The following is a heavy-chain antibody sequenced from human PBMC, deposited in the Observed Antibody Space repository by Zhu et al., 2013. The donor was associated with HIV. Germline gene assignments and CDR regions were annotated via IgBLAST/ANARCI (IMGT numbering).Heavy chain of an antibody. CDR2: INHSGST. CDR3: AKEGSNKAVDY. J-gene: IGHJ4*02. Sequence: QVQLQQWGAGLLKPSETLSLTCAVYGGSFSGYYWSWIRQPPGKGLEWIGEINHSGSTNYNPSLKSRVTISVDTSKNQFSLRLSSVTAADTAVYYCAKEGSNKAVDYWGPGLLVTVSS. D-gene: IGHD3-10*01. CDR1: GGSFSGYY. V-gene: IGHV4-34*01.